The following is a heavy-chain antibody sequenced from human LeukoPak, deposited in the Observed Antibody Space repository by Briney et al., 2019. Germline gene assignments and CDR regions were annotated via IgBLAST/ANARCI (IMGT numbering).Heavy chain of an antibody. Sequence: PGGSLRLSCAASGFTFSSYAMHWVRQAPGKGLEWVAVISYDGSNKYYADSVKGRFTISRDNSKSTLYLQMNSLRAEDTAVYYCAGYDSSGYYDALDIWGQGTMVTVSS. CDR1: GFTFSSYA. CDR2: ISYDGSNK. CDR3: AGYDSSGYYDALDI. D-gene: IGHD3-22*01. J-gene: IGHJ3*02. V-gene: IGHV3-30-3*01.